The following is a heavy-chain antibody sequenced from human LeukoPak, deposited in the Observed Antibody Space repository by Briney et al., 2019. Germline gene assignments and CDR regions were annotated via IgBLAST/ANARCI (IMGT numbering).Heavy chain of an antibody. D-gene: IGHD2/OR15-2a*01. CDR3: ANQYPG. CDR2: ISGSGGST. Sequence: GGALRLSCAASVFTFSTYAMSWVRPAPGMGLEWVSAISGSGGSTYYASSVKGRFTISRDNSKNTLYLQRNSLRAEDTAVYCCANQYPGWGQGTLVTVSS. J-gene: IGHJ4*02. V-gene: IGHV3-23*01. CDR1: VFTFSTYA.